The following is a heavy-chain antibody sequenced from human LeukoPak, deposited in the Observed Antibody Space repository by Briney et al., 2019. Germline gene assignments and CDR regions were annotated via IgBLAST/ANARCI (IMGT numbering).Heavy chain of an antibody. CDR3: AKVSRSLRESWFDP. Sequence: ASVKVSCKASGYTFTSYGISWVRQAPGQGLEWMGWISAYNGNTNYAQKLQGRVTMTTDTSTSTAYMELRSLRSDDTAVYYCAKVSRSLRESWFDPWGQGTLVTVSS. J-gene: IGHJ5*02. CDR1: GYTFTSYG. CDR2: ISAYNGNT. V-gene: IGHV1-18*01. D-gene: IGHD1-26*01.